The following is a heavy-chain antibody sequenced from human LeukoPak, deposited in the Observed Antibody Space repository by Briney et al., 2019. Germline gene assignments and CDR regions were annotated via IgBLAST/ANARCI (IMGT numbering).Heavy chain of an antibody. CDR3: ARLGLGGAFDI. D-gene: IGHD2-15*01. CDR1: GXSVSSNSAV. J-gene: IGHJ3*02. V-gene: IGHV6-1*01. Sequence: SQTLSLTCAISGXSVSSNSAVWNWITQSPSRGLDWLGRTYYRSKLYNDYAVSVKSRITINPDTSKNQFSLQLNSATPEDTAVYYCARLGLGGAFDIWGQGTMVTVSS. CDR2: TYYRSKLYN.